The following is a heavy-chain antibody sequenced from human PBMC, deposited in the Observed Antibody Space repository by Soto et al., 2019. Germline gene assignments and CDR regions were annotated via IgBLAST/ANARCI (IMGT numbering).Heavy chain of an antibody. CDR3: ASAAAGTYSPPYYYGMDV. J-gene: IGHJ6*02. CDR1: GGTFSSYA. Sequence: GASVKVSCKASGGTFSSYAISWVRQAPGQGLEWMGGIIPIFGTANYAQKFQGRVTITADESTSTAYMELSSLRSEDTAVYYCASAAAGTYSPPYYYGMDVWGQGTTVTVSS. CDR2: IIPIFGTA. V-gene: IGHV1-69*13. D-gene: IGHD6-13*01.